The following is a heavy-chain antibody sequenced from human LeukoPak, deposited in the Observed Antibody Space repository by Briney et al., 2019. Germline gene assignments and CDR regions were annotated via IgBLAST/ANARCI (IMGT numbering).Heavy chain of an antibody. CDR1: GGSISSGDYY. CDR3: ARVGGSGCNWFDP. D-gene: IGHD3-10*01. CDR2: IYYSGST. V-gene: IGHV4-30-4*01. J-gene: IGHJ5*02. Sequence: SETLSLTCTVSGGSISSGDYYWSWIRQPPGKGLEWIGYIYYSGSTYYNPSLKSRVTISVDTSKNQFSLKLSSVTAADTAVYYCARVGGSGCNWFDPWGQGTLVTVSS.